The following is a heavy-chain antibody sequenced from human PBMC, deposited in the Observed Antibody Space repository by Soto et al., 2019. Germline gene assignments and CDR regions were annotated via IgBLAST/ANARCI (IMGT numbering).Heavy chain of an antibody. CDR3: AKPGLRITIFGVVTIGDAFDI. Sequence: SLRLSCAASGFTFSSYAMSWVRQAPGKGLEWVSAISGSGGSTYYADSVKGRFTISRDNSKNTLYLQMNSLRAEDTAVYYCAKPGLRITIFGVVTIGDAFDIWGQGTMVTVS. J-gene: IGHJ3*02. V-gene: IGHV3-23*01. CDR2: ISGSGGST. D-gene: IGHD3-3*01. CDR1: GFTFSSYA.